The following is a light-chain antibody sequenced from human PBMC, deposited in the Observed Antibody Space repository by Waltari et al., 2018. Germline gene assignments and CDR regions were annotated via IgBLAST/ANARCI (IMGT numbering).Light chain of an antibody. CDR2: KDT. CDR3: QSTESIDTYLDVV. CDR1: ALAQEY. V-gene: IGLV3-25*03. J-gene: IGLJ2*01. Sequence: SYELTQPPSVSVSPGQTARIPCPADALAQEYAHWYHQKPGQAPVLVIYKDTERPSGIPERFSGSSSGTTVTLIISGVQAEDEADYFCQSTESIDTYLDVVFGGGTKLTVL.